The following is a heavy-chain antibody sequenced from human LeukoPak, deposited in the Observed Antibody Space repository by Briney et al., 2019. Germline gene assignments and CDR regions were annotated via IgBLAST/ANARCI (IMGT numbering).Heavy chain of an antibody. CDR1: GGSISSGSYY. CDR3: AREEMATMEFDY. CDR2: IYTSGST. V-gene: IGHV4-61*02. D-gene: IGHD5-24*01. Sequence: SETLSLTCTVSGGSISSGSYYWSWIRQPAGRGLEWIGRIYTSGSTNYNPSLKHRVTISVDTSKNQFSLKLSSVTAADTAVYYCAREEMATMEFDYWGQGTLVTVSS. J-gene: IGHJ4*02.